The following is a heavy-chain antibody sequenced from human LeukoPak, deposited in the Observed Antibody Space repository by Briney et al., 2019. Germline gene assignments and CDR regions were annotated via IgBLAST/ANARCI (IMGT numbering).Heavy chain of an antibody. V-gene: IGHV3-11*04. J-gene: IGHJ4*02. D-gene: IGHD3-10*01. CDR1: GFTFSDYY. Sequence: KPGGSLRLSCAASGFTFSDYYMSWIRQAPGKGLEWVSYISSSGSTIYYADSVKGRFTISRDNAKNSLYLQMNSLRAEDTAVYYCVRDPDHLRGVHFDYWGQGILVTVSS. CDR3: VRDPDHLRGVHFDY. CDR2: ISSSGSTI.